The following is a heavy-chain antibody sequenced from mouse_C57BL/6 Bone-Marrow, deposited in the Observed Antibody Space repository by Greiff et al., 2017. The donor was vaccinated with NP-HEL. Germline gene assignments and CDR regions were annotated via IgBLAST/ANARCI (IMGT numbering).Heavy chain of an antibody. Sequence: EVQLQQSGPELVKPGASVKIPCKASGYTFTDYNMDWVKQSHGKGLEWIGDINPNNGGTIYNQKFKGKATLTVDKSSSTAYMELRSLTSDDTAVYYCARNPLLLRYFDYWGQGTTLTVSS. CDR2: INPNNGGT. J-gene: IGHJ2*01. CDR1: GYTFTDYN. CDR3: ARNPLLLRYFDY. V-gene: IGHV1-18*01. D-gene: IGHD1-1*01.